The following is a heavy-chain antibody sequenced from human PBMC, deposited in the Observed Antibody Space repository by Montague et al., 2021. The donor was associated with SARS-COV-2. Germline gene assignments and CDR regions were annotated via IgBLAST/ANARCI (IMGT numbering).Heavy chain of an antibody. V-gene: IGHV4-61*02. CDR1: GDSLSSGSYY. CDR3: TRDPITGTTGTIYNYYGMDV. J-gene: IGHJ6*02. D-gene: IGHD1-20*01. CDR2: IYRGGSP. Sequence: PLSLTCSVSGDSLSSGSYYWSWIRQPAGKGLEWIGRIYRGGSPHYNPSLKSRVTISGDMSKNQFSLNVSSVTVAATAVYYCTRDPITGTTGTIYNYYGMDVWGQGTTVTVSS.